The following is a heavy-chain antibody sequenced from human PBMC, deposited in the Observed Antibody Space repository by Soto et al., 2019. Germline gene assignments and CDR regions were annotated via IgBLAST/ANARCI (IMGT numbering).Heavy chain of an antibody. V-gene: IGHV4-31*03. CDR2: IYYSGST. D-gene: IGHD3-22*01. CDR1: GDSISSGGYY. J-gene: IGHJ4*02. CDR3: ARDSGYYDSSGYDEAHFDY. Sequence: PSETLSLTCTVSGDSISSGGYYWSWIRQHPGKGLEWIGYIYYSGSTYYNPSLKSRVTISVDTSKNQFSLKLSSVTAADTAVYYCARDSGYYDSSGYDEAHFDYWGQGTLVTVSS.